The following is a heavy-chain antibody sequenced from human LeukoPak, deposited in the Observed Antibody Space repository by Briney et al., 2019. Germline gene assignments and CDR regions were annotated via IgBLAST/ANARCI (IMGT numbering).Heavy chain of an antibody. CDR2: IYPGDSDT. V-gene: IGHV5-51*01. CDR3: ARRGGLDFDNWFDP. Sequence: GESLKISCKTSGYSFSNYWITWVRQMPGKGLEWMGIIYPGDSDTRYSPSFQGQVTISADKSISTAYLQWSSLKASDTAMYYCARRGGLDFDNWFDPWGQGTLVTVSS. D-gene: IGHD3-10*01. J-gene: IGHJ5*02. CDR1: GYSFSNYW.